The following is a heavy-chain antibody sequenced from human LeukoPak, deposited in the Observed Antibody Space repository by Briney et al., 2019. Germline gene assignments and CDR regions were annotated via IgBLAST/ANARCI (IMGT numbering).Heavy chain of an antibody. V-gene: IGHV3-23*01. CDR1: GFASGLTFSDYA. D-gene: IGHD7-27*01. CDR3: AKAPATGVGYYFYYMDV. Sequence: GGPLRLSCAASGFASGLTFSDYAVSWVRQAPGKGPEWVASVNGRGATTYYADSVRGRFTISRDNSKNTVYLQMISLGVDDTAVYFCAKAPATGVGYYFYYMDVCGKGTTVTVSS. CDR2: VNGRGATT. J-gene: IGHJ6*03.